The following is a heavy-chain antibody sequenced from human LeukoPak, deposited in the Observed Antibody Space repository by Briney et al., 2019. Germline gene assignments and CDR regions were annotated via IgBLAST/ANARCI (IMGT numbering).Heavy chain of an antibody. J-gene: IGHJ3*02. D-gene: IGHD2-15*01. CDR3: AKDVPVVVVAAKSRDAFDI. V-gene: IGHV3-53*01. CDR1: GFTVSSNY. Sequence: GGSLRLSCAASGFTVSSNYMSWVRQAPGKGLEWVSVIYSGGSTYYADSVKGRFTISRDNSKNTLYLQMNSLRAEDTAVYYCAKDVPVVVVAAKSRDAFDIWGQGTMVIVSS. CDR2: IYSGGST.